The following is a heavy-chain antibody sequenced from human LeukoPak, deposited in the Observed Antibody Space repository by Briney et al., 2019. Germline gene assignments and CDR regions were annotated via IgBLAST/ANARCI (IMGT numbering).Heavy chain of an antibody. V-gene: IGHV1-2*02. D-gene: IGHD3-22*01. CDR1: GYTFTGYY. CDR3: ARGFDYYDSSGYSLDI. Sequence: ASVKVSCKASGYTFTGYYMHWVRQAPGQGLEWMGWINPNSGGTNYAQKFQGRVTMTRHTSISTAYMELSRLRSDDTAVYYCARGFDYYDSSGYSLDIWGQGTMVTVSS. J-gene: IGHJ3*02. CDR2: INPNSGGT.